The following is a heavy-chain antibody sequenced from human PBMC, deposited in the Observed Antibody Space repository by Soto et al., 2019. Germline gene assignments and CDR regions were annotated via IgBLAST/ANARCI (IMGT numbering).Heavy chain of an antibody. Sequence: SETLSLTCTVSGASISSYYWSWIRQPPGKGLEWVGFIFHSGSTNCNPSLKSRVTFSVDTSKNQFSLKLTSVTAADTAVYYCARDQNGSPHFDYWGQGILDTVSS. CDR1: GASISSYY. D-gene: IGHD1-26*01. CDR2: IFHSGST. V-gene: IGHV4-59*01. J-gene: IGHJ4*02. CDR3: ARDQNGSPHFDY.